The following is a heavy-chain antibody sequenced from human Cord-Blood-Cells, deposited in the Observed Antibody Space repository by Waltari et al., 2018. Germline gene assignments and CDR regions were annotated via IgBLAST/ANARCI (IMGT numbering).Heavy chain of an antibody. J-gene: IGHJ5*02. CDR3: ARVIYGSGSYSDWFDP. Sequence: QAQLQQWGAGLLKPSETLSLTCAVYGGSFSGYYWTWIGQPPGKGLEWIGEINHSGSTNYNPSLKGRVTISVDTSKSQFSLKLSSVTAADTAVYYCARVIYGSGSYSDWFDPWGQGTLVTVSS. CDR2: INHSGST. CDR1: GGSFSGYY. D-gene: IGHD3-10*01. V-gene: IGHV4-34*01.